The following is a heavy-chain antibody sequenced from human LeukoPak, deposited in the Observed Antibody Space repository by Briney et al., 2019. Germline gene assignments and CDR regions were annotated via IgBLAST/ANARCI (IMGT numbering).Heavy chain of an antibody. D-gene: IGHD2-15*01. J-gene: IGHJ4*02. CDR3: ARVGYCSGGSCYFTSGY. CDR2: INHSGST. CDR1: GGSFSGYY. V-gene: IGHV4-34*01. Sequence: PSETLSLTCAVYGGSFSGYYWSWIRQPPGKGLEWIGEINHSGSTNYNPSLKSRVTISVDTSKNQFSLKLSSVTAADTAVYYCARVGYCSGGSCYFTSGYWGQGTLVTVSS.